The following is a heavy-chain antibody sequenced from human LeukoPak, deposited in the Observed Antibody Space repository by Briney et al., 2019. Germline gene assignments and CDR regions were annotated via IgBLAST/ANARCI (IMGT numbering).Heavy chain of an antibody. CDR2: IYYSGST. CDR3: ARANYDSSGYYQTLTWFDP. D-gene: IGHD3-22*01. J-gene: IGHJ5*02. Sequence: PSQTLSLTCTVSGGSISSGDYYWSWIRQPPGKGLEWIGYIYYSGSTYYNPSLKSRVTISVDTSKNQFSLKLSSVTAAGTAVNYCARANYDSSGYYQTLTWFDPWGQGTLVTVSP. CDR1: GGSISSGDYY. V-gene: IGHV4-30-4*01.